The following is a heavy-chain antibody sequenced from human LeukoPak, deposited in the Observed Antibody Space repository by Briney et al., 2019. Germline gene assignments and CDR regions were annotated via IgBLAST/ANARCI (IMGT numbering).Heavy chain of an antibody. CDR2: IYPGDSDT. D-gene: IGHD6-13*01. J-gene: IGHJ6*03. CDR3: ATRGIAAAGNYYYYMDV. V-gene: IGHV5-51*01. Sequence: KDGESLKISCKGSGYSFTSYWIGWVRQMPGKGLEWMGIIYPGDSDTRYSPSFQGQVTISAGKSISTAYLQWSSLKASDTAMYYCATRGIAAAGNYYYYMDVWGKGTTVTVSS. CDR1: GYSFTSYW.